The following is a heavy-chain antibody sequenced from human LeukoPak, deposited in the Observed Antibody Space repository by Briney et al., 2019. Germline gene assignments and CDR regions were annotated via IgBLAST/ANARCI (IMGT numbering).Heavy chain of an antibody. CDR1: GFSLSTSGVG. CDR2: IYWGDDK. V-gene: IGHV2-5*02. Sequence: SGPTLVNPTQTLTLTCTFSGFSLSTSGVGVGWVRQPPGKALEWLALIYWGDDKRYNSSLKGRLTITKDTSKNQVVLTMTNVDPVDTATYYCVHRRIYSPFDYWGQGALVTVSS. CDR3: VHRRIYSPFDY. D-gene: IGHD4-11*01. J-gene: IGHJ4*02.